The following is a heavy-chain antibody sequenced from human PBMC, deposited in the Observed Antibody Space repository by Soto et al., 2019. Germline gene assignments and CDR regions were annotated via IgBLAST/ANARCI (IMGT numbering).Heavy chain of an antibody. CDR2: FHHGGTT. V-gene: IGHV4-38-2*01. D-gene: IGHD1-26*01. J-gene: IGHJ4*02. Sequence: LETLSLTCAVSGYSISSDHYWAWIRQPPRKGLEWIGSFHHGGTTYFNPSLKNRVTILVDTSKNHFSLDLTSVTAADTAFYYCARGSGGYPFDYWGQGTLVTVS. CDR1: GYSISSDHY. CDR3: ARGSGGYPFDY.